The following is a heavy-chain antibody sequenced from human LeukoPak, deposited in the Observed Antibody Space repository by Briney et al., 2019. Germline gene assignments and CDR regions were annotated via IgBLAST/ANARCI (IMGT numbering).Heavy chain of an antibody. D-gene: IGHD4-23*01. V-gene: IGHV3-74*01. J-gene: IGHJ3*02. CDR3: ATGAGSGNNRPPDVFDI. CDR1: GLTFSRYW. CDR2: INPDGSTT. Sequence: GSLRLSCEASGLTFSRYWMHWVRQPPGGGLVWVSRINPDGSTTKYADSVKGRFTISRDNAKNTLYLQMNSLGVEDTATYHCATGAGSGNNRPPDVFDIWGQGALVTVPS.